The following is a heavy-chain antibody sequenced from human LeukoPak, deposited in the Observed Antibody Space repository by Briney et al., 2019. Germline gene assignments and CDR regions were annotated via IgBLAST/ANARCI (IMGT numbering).Heavy chain of an antibody. CDR1: GGSISSYY. CDR2: IYYTGST. J-gene: IGHJ3*02. V-gene: IGHV4-59*01. D-gene: IGHD2-8*01. CDR3: ARGFQWHPKPNAFDI. Sequence: PSETLSLTCTISGGSISSYYWSWIRQPPGKGLEWIGNIYYTGSTNYNPSLQSRVTISVDAPKNQFSLKLGSVTAADTAVYYCARGFQWHPKPNAFDIWGQGTMVTVSS.